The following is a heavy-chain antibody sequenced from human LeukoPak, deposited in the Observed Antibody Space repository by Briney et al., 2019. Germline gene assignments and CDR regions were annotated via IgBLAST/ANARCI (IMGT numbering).Heavy chain of an antibody. D-gene: IGHD3-22*01. CDR1: GYSISSGYY. Sequence: SETLSLTCTVSGYSISSGYYWGCIRQPPGKGLEWIGSFDQSGSTYYNPSLKSRVTISVDTSKNQFSLKLSSVTAADTAVYFCAREDYYNSGGYYLDYWGQGTLVTVSS. CDR3: AREDYYNSGGYYLDY. CDR2: FDQSGST. V-gene: IGHV4-38-2*02. J-gene: IGHJ4*02.